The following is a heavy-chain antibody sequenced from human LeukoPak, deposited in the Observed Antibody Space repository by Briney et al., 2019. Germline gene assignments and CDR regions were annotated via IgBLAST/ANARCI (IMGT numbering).Heavy chain of an antibody. D-gene: IGHD3-22*01. CDR1: GGSIRSYY. J-gene: IGHJ4*02. CDR3: ARLSSPDYYDSSGYGLDY. Sequence: PSETLSLTCTVSGGSIRSYYWSWIRQPPGKGLEWIGYIYYSGSTNYNPSLKSRVTISVDTSKNQFPLKLSSVTAAVTAVYYCARLSSPDYYDSSGYGLDYWGQGTLVTVSS. CDR2: IYYSGST. V-gene: IGHV4-59*08.